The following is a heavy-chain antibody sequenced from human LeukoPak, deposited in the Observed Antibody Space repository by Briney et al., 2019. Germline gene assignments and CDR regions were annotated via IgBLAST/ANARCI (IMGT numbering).Heavy chain of an antibody. J-gene: IGHJ4*02. D-gene: IGHD3-10*01. V-gene: IGHV3-23*01. CDR1: GFTFNNYG. CDR2: ITGSGGST. Sequence: AGGSLRLSCAASGFTFNNYGMSWVRQAPGKGLEWVSVITGSGGSTYYADSVKGRFTISRDNFKNILYLQMNSLRAEDTAIYYCAKWGSYGSGSWRVGPDNWGQGTLVTVSS. CDR3: AKWGSYGSGSWRVGPDN.